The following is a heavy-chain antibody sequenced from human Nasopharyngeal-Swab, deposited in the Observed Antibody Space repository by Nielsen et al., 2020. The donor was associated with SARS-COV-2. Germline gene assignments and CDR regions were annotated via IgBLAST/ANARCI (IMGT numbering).Heavy chain of an antibody. CDR1: GFTFTSYA. CDR3: ARGFRRGSYYDNIGADS. V-gene: IGHV3-23*01. J-gene: IGHJ4*02. Sequence: GESLKISCAASGFTFTSYAMNWVRHAPGKGLEWVSGMSGRGDNTYYAESVKGRFTISRDTSKNTLYLQMNTLRVADTAVYYCARGFRRGSYYDNIGADSWGQGTLVTVSS. CDR2: MSGRGDNT. D-gene: IGHD3-22*01.